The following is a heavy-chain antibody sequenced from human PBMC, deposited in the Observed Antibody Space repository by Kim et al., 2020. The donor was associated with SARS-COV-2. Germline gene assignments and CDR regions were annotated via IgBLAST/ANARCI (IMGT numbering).Heavy chain of an antibody. CDR3: ARDRSYYGSGSYWDY. Sequence: QKCQGRVPITADKSTSTAYMELSSLRSEDTAVYYCARDRSYYGSGSYWDYWGQGTLVTVSS. D-gene: IGHD3-10*01. V-gene: IGHV1-69*04. J-gene: IGHJ4*02.